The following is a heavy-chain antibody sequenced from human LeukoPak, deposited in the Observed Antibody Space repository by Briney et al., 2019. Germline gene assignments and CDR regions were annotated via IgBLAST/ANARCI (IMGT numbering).Heavy chain of an antibody. CDR2: INPNSGGT. Sequence: ASVKVSCKASGYTFTGYYMHWVRQAPGQGLEWMGWINPNSGGTNYAQKFQGRVTMTRDTSISTAYMELSRLRFDDTAVYYCARETGYSSGWPDYWGQGTLVTVSS. J-gene: IGHJ4*02. CDR1: GYTFTGYY. D-gene: IGHD6-19*01. V-gene: IGHV1-2*02. CDR3: ARETGYSSGWPDY.